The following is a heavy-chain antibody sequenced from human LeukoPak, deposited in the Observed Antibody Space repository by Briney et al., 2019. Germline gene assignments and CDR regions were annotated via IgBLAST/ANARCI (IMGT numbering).Heavy chain of an antibody. CDR3: ARGITMVRGVTPYFDY. J-gene: IGHJ4*02. D-gene: IGHD3-10*01. Sequence: SETLSLTCAVSGYSISSGYYWGWIRQPPGEGLEWIGSIYHSGSTYYNPSLKSRVTISVDTSKNQFSLKLSSVTAADTAVYYCARGITMVRGVTPYFDYWGQGTLVTVSS. V-gene: IGHV4-38-2*01. CDR2: IYHSGST. CDR1: GYSISSGYY.